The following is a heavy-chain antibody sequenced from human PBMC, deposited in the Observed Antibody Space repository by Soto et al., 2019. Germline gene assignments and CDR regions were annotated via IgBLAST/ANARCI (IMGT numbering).Heavy chain of an antibody. CDR1: GGSISSYY. Sequence: SETLSLTCTVSGGSISSYYWSWIRQPPGKGLEWIGYIYYSGSTNYNPSLKSRVTISVDTSKNQFSLELRSLRSDDTAVYYCARDRGYGDYVMDYYGMDVWGQGTTVTVSS. CDR3: ARDRGYGDYVMDYYGMDV. CDR2: IYYSGST. J-gene: IGHJ6*02. D-gene: IGHD4-17*01. V-gene: IGHV4-59*01.